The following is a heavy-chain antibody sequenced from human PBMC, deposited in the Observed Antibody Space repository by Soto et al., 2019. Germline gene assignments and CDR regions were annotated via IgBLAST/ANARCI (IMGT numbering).Heavy chain of an antibody. V-gene: IGHV1-18*01. J-gene: IGHJ6*04. D-gene: IGHD6-13*01. Sequence: ASVKVSCKASGYTFTSYDINWVRQATGQGLEWMGWMSANNGNTNYAQKLQGRVTMTTDTSTSTAYMELRSLRSDDTAVYYCARVRGYIADAMDVWGKGTTVTVSS. CDR3: ARVRGYIADAMDV. CDR2: MSANNGNT. CDR1: GYTFTSYD.